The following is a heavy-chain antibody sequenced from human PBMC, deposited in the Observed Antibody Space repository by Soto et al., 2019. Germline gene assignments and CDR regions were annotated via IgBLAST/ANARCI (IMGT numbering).Heavy chain of an antibody. J-gene: IGHJ6*02. CDR3: ARGITVMVYYGLAV. D-gene: IGHD2-15*01. CDR2: ISDNGGST. V-gene: IGHV3-64*01. CDR1: GSTTFSSYG. Sequence: EVQLVESGGGLVLPGGSLRLSCAVSGSTTFSSYGMHWVRQAPGKGLEYVSAISDNGGSTYYANSVKGRLTISRDNSKNTLNLQMGRIRAEDTAVYYCARGITVMVYYGLAVWDQGTTVTVSS.